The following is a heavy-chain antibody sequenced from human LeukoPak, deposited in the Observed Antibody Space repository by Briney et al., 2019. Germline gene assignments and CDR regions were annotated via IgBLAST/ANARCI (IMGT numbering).Heavy chain of an antibody. CDR3: ARGGGSGWFNYFDF. CDR1: GFPLSSYA. V-gene: IGHV3-23*01. Sequence: GGSLRLSCAASGFPLSSYAMSWVRQAPGKGLVCVSAISGSGGSTYYADSVKGLFTISRDNSKNTLYLQMNSLRAEDTAVYFCARGGGSGWFNYFDFWGQGTLVTVSS. J-gene: IGHJ4*02. CDR2: ISGSGGST. D-gene: IGHD6-19*01.